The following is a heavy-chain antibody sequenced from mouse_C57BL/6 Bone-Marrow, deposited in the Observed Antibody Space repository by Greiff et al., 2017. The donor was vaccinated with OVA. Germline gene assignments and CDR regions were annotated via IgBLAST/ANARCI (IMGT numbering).Heavy chain of an antibody. D-gene: IGHD2-3*01. Sequence: VQLQQPGAELVRPGSSVKLSCKASGYTFTSYWMDWVKQRPGQGLEWIGNIYPSASETHYNQKFKDKATLTVDKSSSTAYMQLSSLTSEDSAVYYCAKGGYYGFAYWGQGTLVTVSA. J-gene: IGHJ3*01. CDR3: AKGGYYGFAY. V-gene: IGHV1-61*01. CDR2: IYPSASET. CDR1: GYTFTSYW.